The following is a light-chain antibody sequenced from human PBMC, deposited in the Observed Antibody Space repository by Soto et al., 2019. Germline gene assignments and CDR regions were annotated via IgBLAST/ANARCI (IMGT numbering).Light chain of an antibody. J-gene: IGKJ1*01. CDR3: QQYTENSGT. CDR2: DAS. V-gene: IGKV1-5*01. CDR1: QNINNY. Sequence: DIQMTQSPSSLSASVGDRVTITCQASQNINNYLNWYQQKPGKAPKVLIYDASSLESGVPSRFSGSESGTEFTLTISSLQPDDIATYYCQQYTENSGTFGQGTKVDNK.